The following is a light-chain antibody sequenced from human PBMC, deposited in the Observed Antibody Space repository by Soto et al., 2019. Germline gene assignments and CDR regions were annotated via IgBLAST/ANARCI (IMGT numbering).Light chain of an antibody. CDR3: QQYGSSPGA. Sequence: EIVLTQSPGTLSLSPGERATLSCRASQSVSSNYLAWYQQKPGQAPRLLTYGASSRATGIPDRFSGSGSGTDVTLTISRLEPEDFAVYYCQQYGSSPGAFGPGTEVDIK. V-gene: IGKV3-20*01. CDR1: QSVSSNY. J-gene: IGKJ3*01. CDR2: GAS.